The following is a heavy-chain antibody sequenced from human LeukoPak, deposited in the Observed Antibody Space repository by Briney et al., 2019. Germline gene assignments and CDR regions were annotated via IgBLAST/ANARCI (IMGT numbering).Heavy chain of an antibody. CDR1: GGSISSGGYY. D-gene: IGHD6-25*01. Sequence: PSQTLSLTCTVSGGSISSGGYYWSWIRQHPGKGLEWIGYIYYSGSTHYNPSLKSRVTISVDTSKNQFSLKLSSVTAADTAVYYCARDRLGGMDVWGQGTTVTVSS. CDR3: ARDRLGGMDV. V-gene: IGHV4-31*03. CDR2: IYYSGST. J-gene: IGHJ6*02.